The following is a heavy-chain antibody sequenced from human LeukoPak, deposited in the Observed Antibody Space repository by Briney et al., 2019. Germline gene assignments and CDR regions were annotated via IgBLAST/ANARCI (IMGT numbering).Heavy chain of an antibody. CDR2: IKQDGSEK. Sequence: GGSLRLSCAASGFTFSSYWMSWVRQAPGKGLEWVANIKQDGSEKYYVDSVKGRFTISRDNAKNSLYLQMNSLRAEDTAVYYCASSHSSGWQDYWGQGTLVTVSS. V-gene: IGHV3-7*01. D-gene: IGHD6-19*01. CDR1: GFTFSSYW. CDR3: ASSHSSGWQDY. J-gene: IGHJ4*02.